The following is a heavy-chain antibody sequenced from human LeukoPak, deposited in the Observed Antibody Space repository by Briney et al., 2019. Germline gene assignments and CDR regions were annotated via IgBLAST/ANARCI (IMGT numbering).Heavy chain of an antibody. V-gene: IGHV3-30*04. CDR2: ISYDGSNK. D-gene: IGHD1-1*01. J-gene: IGHJ6*03. CDR1: GFTFSSYA. CDR3: ARAVGPTVYYYMDV. Sequence: GGSLRLSCAASGFTFSSYAMHWVRQAPGKGLEWVAIISYDGSNKYYADSVKGRFTISRDNSKNTLYLQMNSLRAEDTAVYYCARAVGPTVYYYMDVWGKGTTVTISS.